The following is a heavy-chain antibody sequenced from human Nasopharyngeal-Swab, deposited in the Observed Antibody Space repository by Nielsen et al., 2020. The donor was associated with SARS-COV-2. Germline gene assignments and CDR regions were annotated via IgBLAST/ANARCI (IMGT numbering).Heavy chain of an antibody. CDR2: FDPEDGET. CDR3: ATTVHYGSGSYYNSRHSWFDP. D-gene: IGHD3-10*01. CDR1: GYTLTELS. J-gene: IGHJ5*02. V-gene: IGHV1-24*01. Sequence: ASVKVSCKVSGYTLTELSMHWVRQAPGKGLEWMGGFDPEDGETIYAQKFQGRVTMTEDTSTDTAYMELSSLRSEDTAVYYCATTVHYGSGSYYNSRHSWFDPWGQGTLVTVSS.